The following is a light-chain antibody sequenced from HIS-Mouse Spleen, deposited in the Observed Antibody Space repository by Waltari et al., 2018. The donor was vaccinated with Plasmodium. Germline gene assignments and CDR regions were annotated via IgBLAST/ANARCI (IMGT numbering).Light chain of an antibody. Sequence: SYVLTQPPSVSVAPGQTARITCGGNNIGSKSVHWYQQKPGQAPVLVVYDDSVRPSGIPERFAGSNSGNTATLTISRVEAGEEADYYCQVWDSSSDHYVFGTGTKVTVL. J-gene: IGLJ1*01. V-gene: IGLV3-21*02. CDR2: DDS. CDR3: QVWDSSSDHYV. CDR1: NIGSKS.